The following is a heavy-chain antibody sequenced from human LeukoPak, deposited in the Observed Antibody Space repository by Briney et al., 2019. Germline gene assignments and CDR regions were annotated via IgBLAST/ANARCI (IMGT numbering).Heavy chain of an antibody. D-gene: IGHD2-21*02. Sequence: PSETLSLTCSVSGYSISSGYYWGWIRPPPGKGLEWIGSIYHSGSTYYNPSLKSRVTISVDTSKNQFSLKLSSVTAADTAVYYCARDTREWLCGDCYALYDYWGQGTLVTVSS. CDR3: ARDTREWLCGDCYALYDY. V-gene: IGHV4-38-2*02. CDR1: GYSISSGYY. CDR2: IYHSGST. J-gene: IGHJ4*02.